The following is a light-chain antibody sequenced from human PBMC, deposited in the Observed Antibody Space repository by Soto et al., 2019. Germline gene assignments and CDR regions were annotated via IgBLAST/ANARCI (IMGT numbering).Light chain of an antibody. CDR3: AAWDDSLNGPV. CDR1: SSNIGSNT. Sequence: QSVLTQPPSASGTPGQRVTISCSGSSSNIGSNTVNWYQQLPGTAPKLLIYSNNQRPSGVAARFSGSKSGTSASLAISGLQSEEEADYYCAAWDDSLNGPVFGGGTQLTVL. J-gene: IGLJ2*01. CDR2: SNN. V-gene: IGLV1-44*01.